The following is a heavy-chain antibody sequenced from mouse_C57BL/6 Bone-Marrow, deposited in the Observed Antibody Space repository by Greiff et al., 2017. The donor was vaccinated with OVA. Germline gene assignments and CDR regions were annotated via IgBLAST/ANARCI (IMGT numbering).Heavy chain of an antibody. CDR2: IDPENGDT. V-gene: IGHV14-4*01. J-gene: IGHJ2*01. CDR1: GYNFTDDY. D-gene: IGHD1-1*01. CDR3: ATEVADY. Sequence: EVKLLESGAELVRPGASVKLSCTASGYNFTDDYMHWVKQRPEQGLEWIGWIDPENGDTEYASKFQGKATITADTSSNTAYLQLSSLTSEDTAVYYCATEVADYWGQGTTLTVSS.